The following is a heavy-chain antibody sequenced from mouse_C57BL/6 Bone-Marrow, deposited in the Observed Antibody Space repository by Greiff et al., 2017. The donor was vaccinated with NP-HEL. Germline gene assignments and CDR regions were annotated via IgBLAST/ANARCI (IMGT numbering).Heavy chain of an antibody. V-gene: IGHV7-3*01. D-gene: IGHD1-1*01. CDR2: LRNKANGYTT. J-gene: IGHJ2*01. Sequence: EVMLVASGGGLVQPGGSLSLSCAASGFTFTDYYMSWVRQPPGKALEWLGFLRNKANGYTTEYSASVKGRFTISSDNSQSILYLQMNALRAEDSATYYCARYLHYGSSPYYFDYWGQGTTLTVSS. CDR3: ARYLHYGSSPYYFDY. CDR1: GFTFTDYY.